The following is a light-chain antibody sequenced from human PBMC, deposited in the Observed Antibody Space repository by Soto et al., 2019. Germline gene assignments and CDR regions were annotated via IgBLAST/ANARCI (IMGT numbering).Light chain of an antibody. CDR1: SSNIRSNY. Sequence: QSVLTQPPSASGTPGQRVTISCSGSSSNIRSNYVYWYQQLPGTAPKLLIYRNNQRPSGVPDRFSGSKSGTSASLAISGLRSEDEADYYCKSYDSSLSGVFGGGTKLTVL. CDR2: RNN. CDR3: KSYDSSLSGV. J-gene: IGLJ3*02. V-gene: IGLV1-47*01.